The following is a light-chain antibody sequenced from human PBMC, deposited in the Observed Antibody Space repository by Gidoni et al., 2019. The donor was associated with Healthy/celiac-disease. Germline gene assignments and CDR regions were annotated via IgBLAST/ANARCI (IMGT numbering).Light chain of an antibody. CDR2: AAS. J-gene: IGKJ3*01. CDR3: QQSYSTPFT. V-gene: IGKV1-39*01. Sequence: DIQMTQSPSSLSASVGDRVTITCRASQSISSYLNWYQQKPGKAPKLLIYAASSVQSGVPSRFSGSGSGTDFTLTISSLQPEEFATYYCQQSYSTPFTFGPXTKVDIK. CDR1: QSISSY.